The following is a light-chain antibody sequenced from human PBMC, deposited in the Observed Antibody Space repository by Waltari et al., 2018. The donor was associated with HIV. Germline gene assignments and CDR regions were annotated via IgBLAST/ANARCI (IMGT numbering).Light chain of an antibody. CDR1: SRDVGNYNY. Sequence: QSALTQPPSASGSPGQSVTIPCTGTSRDVGNYNYVSLYQQHPGKAPKLMIYEVNKRPSGVPDRFSGSKSGNTASLTVSGLQAEDEAEYYCSSYAATNTLVFGGGTKVTVL. CDR2: EVN. CDR3: SSYAATNTLV. V-gene: IGLV2-8*01. J-gene: IGLJ3*02.